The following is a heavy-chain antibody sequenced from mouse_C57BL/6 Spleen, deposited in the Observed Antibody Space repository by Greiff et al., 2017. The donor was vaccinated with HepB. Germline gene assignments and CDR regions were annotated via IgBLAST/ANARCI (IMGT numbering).Heavy chain of an antibody. CDR1: GYTFTSYW. J-gene: IGHJ2*01. V-gene: IGHV1-69*01. CDR2: IDPSDSYT. D-gene: IGHD1-1*02. Sequence: VQLQQSGAELVMPGASVKLSCKASGYTFTSYWMHWVKQRPGQGLEWIGEIDPSDSYTNYNQKFKGKSTLTVDKSSSTAYMQLSSLTSEDSAVYCCARTHGALDDWGQGTTLTVSS. CDR3: ARTHGALDD.